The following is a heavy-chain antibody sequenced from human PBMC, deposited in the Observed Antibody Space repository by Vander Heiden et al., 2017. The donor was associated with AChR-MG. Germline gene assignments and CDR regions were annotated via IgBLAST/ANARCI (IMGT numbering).Heavy chain of an antibody. D-gene: IGHD3-22*01. CDR3: ARGWRSYYDSSGYYYQRFDY. CDR2: INHSGST. CDR1: GGSFSGYY. V-gene: IGHV4-34*01. Sequence: QVQLQQWGAGLLKPSETLSLSCAVYGGSFSGYYWSWIRQPPGKGLEWIGEINHSGSTNYNPSLKSRVTISVDTSKNQFSLKLSSVTAAYTAVYYCARGWRSYYDSSGYYYQRFDYWGQGTLVTVSS. J-gene: IGHJ4*02.